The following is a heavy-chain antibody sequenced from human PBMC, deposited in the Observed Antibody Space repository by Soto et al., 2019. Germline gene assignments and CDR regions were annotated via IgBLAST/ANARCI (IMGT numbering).Heavy chain of an antibody. CDR3: VHHVTGGPFDV. D-gene: IGHD4-4*01. V-gene: IGHV2-5*02. CDR2: IYWDDDK. J-gene: IGHJ3*01. CDR1: GFSLTTNGVG. Sequence: QITLKEAGPTVVKPTQTLTLTCTFSGFSLTTNGVGVGWIRQPPGKAVEWLALIYWDDDKGYSPTLKSRLAITKDISKNQVVLTLTDVDPVDAATYFCVHHVTGGPFDVWGQGSRVTVSS.